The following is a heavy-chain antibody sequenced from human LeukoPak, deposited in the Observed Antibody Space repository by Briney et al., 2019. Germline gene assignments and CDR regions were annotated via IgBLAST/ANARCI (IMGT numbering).Heavy chain of an antibody. V-gene: IGHV4-59*12. CDR1: GGSISSYY. Sequence: PSETLSLTCTVSGGSISSYYWSWIRQPPGKGLEWIGYIYYSGSTNYNPSLKSRVTISVDTSKKQFSLKLSSVTAADTAVYYCARRYCSSTSCWDYMDVWGKGTTVTVSS. D-gene: IGHD2-2*01. J-gene: IGHJ6*03. CDR2: IYYSGST. CDR3: ARRYCSSTSCWDYMDV.